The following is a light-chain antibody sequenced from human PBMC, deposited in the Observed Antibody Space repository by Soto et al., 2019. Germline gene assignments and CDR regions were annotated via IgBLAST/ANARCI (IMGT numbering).Light chain of an antibody. J-gene: IGLJ1*01. CDR2: EGS. V-gene: IGLV2-23*03. Sequence: QSALTQPASVSGSPGQSITISCTGTSSDVGSYNLVSWYQQHPGKAPKPMIYEGSKRPSGVSNRFSGSKSGNTASLTISGLQAEDEADYYCCSYAGSSTFVFGTATKVTVL. CDR3: CSYAGSSTFV. CDR1: SSDVGSYNL.